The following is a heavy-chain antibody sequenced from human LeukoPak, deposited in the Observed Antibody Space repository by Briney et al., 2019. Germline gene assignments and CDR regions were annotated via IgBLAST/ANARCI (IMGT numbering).Heavy chain of an antibody. J-gene: IGHJ4*02. CDR1: GYTFTGYY. CDR2: INANSGGT. V-gene: IGHV1-2*02. D-gene: IGHD4-23*01. CDR3: ARDGHGGNSFDY. Sequence: ASVKVSCKASGYTFTGYYMHWVRQAPGQGLEWMGWINANSGGTDYAQKFQDRLTMTRDASISTAYMELSRLTSDDTAVYYCARDGHGGNSFDYWGQGTLVTVSS.